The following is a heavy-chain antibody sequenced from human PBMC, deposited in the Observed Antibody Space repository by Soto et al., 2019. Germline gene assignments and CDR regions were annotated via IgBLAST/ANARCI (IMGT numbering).Heavy chain of an antibody. CDR1: GYTFTSYG. V-gene: IGHV1-18*01. J-gene: IGHJ3*02. CDR3: AIEGSSGYGDDAFDI. CDR2: ISAYNGNT. Sequence: ASVKVSCKASGYTFTSYGISWVRQAPGQGLEWMGWISAYNGNTNYAQKLQGRVTMTTDTSTSTAYMELRSLRSDDTAVYYCAIEGSSGYGDDAFDIWGQGTMVTVSS. D-gene: IGHD3-22*01.